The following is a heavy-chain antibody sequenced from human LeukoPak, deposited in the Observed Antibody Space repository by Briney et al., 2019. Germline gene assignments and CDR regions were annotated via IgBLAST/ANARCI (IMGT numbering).Heavy chain of an antibody. CDR2: IIPILGIA. CDR1: GGTFSSYA. D-gene: IGHD4-17*01. J-gene: IGHJ6*02. Sequence: ASVKVSCKASGGTFSSYAISCVRQAPGQGLEWMGRIIPILGIANYAQKFQGRVTITADKSTSTAYMELSSLRSEDTAVYYCARVFLDYGDYAYYYYGMDVWGQGTTVTVSS. V-gene: IGHV1-69*04. CDR3: ARVFLDYGDYAYYYYGMDV.